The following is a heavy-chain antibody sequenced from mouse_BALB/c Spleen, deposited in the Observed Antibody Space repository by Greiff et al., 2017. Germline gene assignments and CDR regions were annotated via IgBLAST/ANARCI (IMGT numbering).Heavy chain of an antibody. Sequence: QLQESGPGLVKPSQSLSLSCTVTGYSITSDYAWYWIRQFPGNKLEWMCYISYSGNTSYNPSLKSRISITRDTSKNQFFLQLNSVTTEDTATYYCARDGNFFPFAYWGQGTLVTVSA. V-gene: IGHV3-2*02. J-gene: IGHJ3*01. CDR3: ARDGNFFPFAY. CDR2: ISYSGNT. CDR1: GYSITSDYA. D-gene: IGHD2-1*01.